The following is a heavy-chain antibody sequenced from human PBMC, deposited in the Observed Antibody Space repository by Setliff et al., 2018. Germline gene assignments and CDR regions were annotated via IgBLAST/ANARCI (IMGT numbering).Heavy chain of an antibody. V-gene: IGHV5-51*01. J-gene: IGHJ4*02. D-gene: IGHD4-17*01. CDR3: ARSPLRLFDF. CDR1: GYRFTNYW. Sequence: GESLKISCKGSGYRFTNYWIGWVRQMPGKGLEWMGIIYPGDSDTKYSPSFQGLVTISADKSITTAYLQWSSLKASDTAMYYCARSPLRLFDFWGQGSLVTVSS. CDR2: IYPGDSDT.